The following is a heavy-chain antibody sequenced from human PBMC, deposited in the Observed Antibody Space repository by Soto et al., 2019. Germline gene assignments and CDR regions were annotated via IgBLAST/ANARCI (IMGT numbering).Heavy chain of an antibody. D-gene: IGHD2-8*02. CDR3: VKDPVSGGTGGAWFDY. Sequence: EVQLLESGGGLVQPGGSLRLSCAVSGFTFSNYAMTWVRQAPGKGLEWVSLMSGNGGRIVYADSVKGRFTISRDNSKNKLYVQMNSLRLEDTAVYDCVKDPVSGGTGGAWFDYWGQGTLVTVSS. CDR2: MSGNGGRI. CDR1: GFTFSNYA. J-gene: IGHJ4*02. V-gene: IGHV3-23*01.